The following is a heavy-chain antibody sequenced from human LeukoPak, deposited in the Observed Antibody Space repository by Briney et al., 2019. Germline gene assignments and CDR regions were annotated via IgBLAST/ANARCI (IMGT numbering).Heavy chain of an antibody. Sequence: GGSLRLSCAASGFTFSSYSMNWLRQAPGKGLEWVSSISSSSSYIYYADSVKGRFTISRDNAKNSLYLQMNSLRAEDTAVYYCARGRDGYNNYWGQGTLVPVSS. V-gene: IGHV3-21*01. J-gene: IGHJ4*02. CDR3: ARGRDGYNNY. CDR2: ISSSSSYI. CDR1: GFTFSSYS. D-gene: IGHD5-24*01.